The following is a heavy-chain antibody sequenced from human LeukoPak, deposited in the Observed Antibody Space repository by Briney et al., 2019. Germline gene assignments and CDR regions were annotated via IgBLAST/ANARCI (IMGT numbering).Heavy chain of an antibody. CDR1: GGSISSGGYY. CDR2: IYYSGST. CDR3: AREARGYCSGGSCYPGYYYYYGMDV. J-gene: IGHJ6*02. D-gene: IGHD2-15*01. Sequence: PSQTLSLTCTVSGGSISSGGYYWSWIRQHPGKGLEWIGYIYYSGSTYYNPSLKSRVTISVDTSKNQFSLKLSSVTAADTAVCYCAREARGYCSGGSCYPGYYYYYGMDVWGQGTTVTVSS. V-gene: IGHV4-31*03.